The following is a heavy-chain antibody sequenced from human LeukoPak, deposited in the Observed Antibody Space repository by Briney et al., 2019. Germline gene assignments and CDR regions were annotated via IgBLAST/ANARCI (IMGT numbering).Heavy chain of an antibody. CDR3: AKGILPYVVTAINGMDA. Sequence: GGSLRLSCAASGFTFSSYGMHWVRQAPGKGLEWVAVISYDGSNKYYADSVKGRFTISRDNSKSTLYLQMNSLRAEDTAVYYCAKGILPYVVTAINGMDAWGQGTTVTVSS. D-gene: IGHD2-21*02. J-gene: IGHJ6*02. CDR1: GFTFSSYG. V-gene: IGHV3-30*18. CDR2: ISYDGSNK.